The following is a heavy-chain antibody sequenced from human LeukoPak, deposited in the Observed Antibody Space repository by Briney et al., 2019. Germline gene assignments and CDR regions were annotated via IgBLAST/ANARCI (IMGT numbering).Heavy chain of an antibody. V-gene: IGHV4-4*07. D-gene: IGHD6-19*01. CDR1: GGSISSDY. Sequence: SETLSLTCTVSGGSISSDYWRWIRQPAGEGLEWIGRIHTSGSTSYNPSLKSRVTMSGDTSKSQFSLTLRSVTAADTAVYFCANTVPGTVYFDYWGRGTLVTVSS. CDR2: IHTSGST. J-gene: IGHJ4*02. CDR3: ANTVPGTVYFDY.